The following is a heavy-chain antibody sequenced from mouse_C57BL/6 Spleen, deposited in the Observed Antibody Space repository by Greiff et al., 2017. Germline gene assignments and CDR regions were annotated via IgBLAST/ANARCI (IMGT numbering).Heavy chain of an antibody. V-gene: IGHV10-1*01. CDR1: GFSFNTYA. D-gene: IGHD2-4*01. J-gene: IGHJ2*01. CDR2: LRSKSNNYAT. Sequence: EVKLMESGGGLVQPKGSLKLSCAASGFSFNTYAMNWVRQAPGKGLEWVARLRSKSNNYATYYADSVKDRFTISRDDSESMLYLQMNNLKTEDTAMYYCVSIYYDYDEGGFDYWGQGTTLTVSS. CDR3: VSIYYDYDEGGFDY.